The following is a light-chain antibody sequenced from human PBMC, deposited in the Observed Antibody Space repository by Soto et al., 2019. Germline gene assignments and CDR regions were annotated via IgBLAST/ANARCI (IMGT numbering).Light chain of an antibody. CDR2: DAS. V-gene: IGKV3-20*01. CDR1: QTVSSNF. Sequence: NVLTQSPGTLSLSPGERVTLSCRASQTVSSNFLAWYQQRPGQAPRLLIFDASTRATGIPDRFIGSGSGTDFTLTISRLEPEDSAVYYCQQYATSPTFGGGTKVEIK. J-gene: IGKJ4*01. CDR3: QQYATSPT.